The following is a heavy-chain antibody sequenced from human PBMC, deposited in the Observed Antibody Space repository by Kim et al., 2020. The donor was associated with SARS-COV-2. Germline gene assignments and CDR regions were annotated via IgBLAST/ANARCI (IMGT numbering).Heavy chain of an antibody. J-gene: IGHJ3*01. CDR3: ARHLYCTGGNCYYAFDF. Sequence: GESLKISCKGSGYIFANHWIGWVRQLPGKGLEWMGIINAAGSHSRFSPSFQGHFTISVDKSINSVYLQWSSLKASDTAIYYCARHLYCTGGNCYYAFDFW. V-gene: IGHV5-51*01. CDR2: INAAGSHS. CDR1: GYIFANHW. D-gene: IGHD2-8*02.